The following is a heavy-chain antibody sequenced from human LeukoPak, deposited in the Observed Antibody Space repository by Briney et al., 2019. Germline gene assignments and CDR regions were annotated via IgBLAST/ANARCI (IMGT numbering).Heavy chain of an antibody. V-gene: IGHV1-69*13. Sequence: PVKVSCKASGGAFSSYAISWVRQAPGQGLEWMGGIIPIFGTANYAQKFQGRVTITADESTSTAYMELSSLRSEDTAVYYCASGDYDSSGYYPRYYYYGMDVWGQGTTVTVSS. CDR3: ASGDYDSSGYYPRYYYYGMDV. D-gene: IGHD3-22*01. CDR1: GGAFSSYA. J-gene: IGHJ6*02. CDR2: IIPIFGTA.